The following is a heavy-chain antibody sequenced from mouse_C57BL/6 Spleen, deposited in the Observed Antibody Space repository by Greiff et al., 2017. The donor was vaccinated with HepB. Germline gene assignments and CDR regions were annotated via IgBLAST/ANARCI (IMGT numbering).Heavy chain of an antibody. D-gene: IGHD2-1*01. V-gene: IGHV6-6*01. CDR1: GFTFSDAW. Sequence: EVQGVESGGGLVQPGGSMKLSCAASGFTFSDAWMDWVRQSPEKGLEWVAEIRNKANNHATYYAESVKGRFTISRDDSKSSVYLQMNSLRAEDTGIYYCTRPTYGNCAMDYWGQGTSVTVSS. J-gene: IGHJ4*01. CDR2: IRNKANNHAT. CDR3: TRPTYGNCAMDY.